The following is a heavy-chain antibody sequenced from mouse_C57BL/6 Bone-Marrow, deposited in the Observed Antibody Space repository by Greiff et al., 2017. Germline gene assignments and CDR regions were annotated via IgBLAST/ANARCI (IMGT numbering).Heavy chain of an antibody. CDR1: GYTFTSYW. J-gene: IGHJ4*01. CDR3: ARSDYGSFYYYAMDY. Sequence: QVQLQQPGAELVRPGSSVKLSCKASGYTFTSYWMHWVKQRPIQGLEWIGNIDPSDSETHYNQKFKDKATLTVDKSSSTAYMQLSSLTSEDSAVYDCARSDYGSFYYYAMDYWGQGTSVTVSS. CDR2: IDPSDSET. V-gene: IGHV1-52*01. D-gene: IGHD1-1*01.